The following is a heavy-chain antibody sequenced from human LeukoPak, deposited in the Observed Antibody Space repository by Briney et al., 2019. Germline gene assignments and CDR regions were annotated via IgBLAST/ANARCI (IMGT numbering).Heavy chain of an antibody. CDR1: GYSISSGYY. J-gene: IGHJ4*02. CDR3: ARTLSRSVTMIVVVYDY. CDR2: IYHSGST. Sequence: PSETLSLTCTVSGYSISSGYYWCWIRQPPGKGLEWIGSIYHSGSTYYNPSLKSRVTISVDTSKNQFSLKLSSVTAADTAVYYCARTLSRSVTMIVVVYDYWGQGTLVTVSS. V-gene: IGHV4-38-2*02. D-gene: IGHD3-22*01.